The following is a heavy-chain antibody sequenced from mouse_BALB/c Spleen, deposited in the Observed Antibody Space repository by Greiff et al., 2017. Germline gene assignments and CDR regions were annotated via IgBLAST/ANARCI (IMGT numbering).Heavy chain of an antibody. V-gene: IGHV14-4*02. CDR2: IDPENGDT. J-gene: IGHJ2*01. D-gene: IGHD2-14*01. CDR3: NPLYRYETY. Sequence: VQLQQSGAELVRSGASVKLSCTASGFNIKDYYMHWVKQRPEQGLEWIGWIDPENGDTEYAPKFQGKATMTADTSSNTAYLQLSSLTSEDTAVYYCNPLYRYETYWGQGTTLTVSS. CDR1: GFNIKDYY.